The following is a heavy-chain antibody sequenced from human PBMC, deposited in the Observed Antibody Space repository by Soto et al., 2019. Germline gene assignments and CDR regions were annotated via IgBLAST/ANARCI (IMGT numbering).Heavy chain of an antibody. Sequence: ASVKVSCEASGYTFTSYGISWVRQAPGQGLEWMGWISAYNGNTNYAQKLQGRVTMTTDTSTSTAYMELRSLRSDDTAVYYCARIGTHMITFGGVTVPPYWFDPWG. V-gene: IGHV1-18*01. CDR3: ARIGTHMITFGGVTVPPYWFDP. J-gene: IGHJ5*02. CDR1: GYTFTSYG. D-gene: IGHD3-16*02. CDR2: ISAYNGNT.